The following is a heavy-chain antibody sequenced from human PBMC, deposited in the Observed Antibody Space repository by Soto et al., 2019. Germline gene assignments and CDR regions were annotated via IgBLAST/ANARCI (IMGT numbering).Heavy chain of an antibody. V-gene: IGHV4-39*01. CDR2: MYYSGST. J-gene: IGHJ3*02. CDR1: GGPISSSSYY. Sequence: QLQLQESGPGLVKPSETLSLTCTVSGGPISSSSYYWGWIRQPPGKGLEWIGNMYYSGSTYYNPSLKSRVTISVDTSKNQFSLKLSSVTAADTAVYYCARLNRDDAFDIWGQGTVVTVSS. CDR3: ARLNRDDAFDI.